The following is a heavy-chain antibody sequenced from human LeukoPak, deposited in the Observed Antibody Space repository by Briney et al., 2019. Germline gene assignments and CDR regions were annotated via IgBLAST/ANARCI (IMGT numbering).Heavy chain of an antibody. J-gene: IGHJ4*02. D-gene: IGHD2-15*01. CDR3: AKEVCSSGGSCPLDY. Sequence: GGSLSLSCAASGFTFSSYAMSWVRQAPGQGLEWVSSVCGSGTSTFYADSVMGHITISRDNSKNTLSLQMNSLRAEDTAIYYCAKEVCSSGGSCPLDYWGQGTLVTVSS. CDR2: VCGSGTST. CDR1: GFTFSSYA. V-gene: IGHV3-23*01.